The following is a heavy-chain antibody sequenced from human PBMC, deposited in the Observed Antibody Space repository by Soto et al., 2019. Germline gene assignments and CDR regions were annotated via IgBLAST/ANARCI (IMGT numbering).Heavy chain of an antibody. CDR2: IYWDDDK. CDR3: AHRGDSGSSRAFHI. D-gene: IGHD6-25*01. CDR1: GFSLSTSGVG. V-gene: IGHV2-5*02. J-gene: IGHJ3*02. Sequence: QITLKESGPALVKPTQTLTLTCTFSGFSLSTSGVGVGWLRQPPGKALEWLALIYWDDDKRYSPSVKSRLTITKDPSKNQVVLTMTNLDPVDTATYYSAHRGDSGSSRAFHIWGKGKMVTVSS.